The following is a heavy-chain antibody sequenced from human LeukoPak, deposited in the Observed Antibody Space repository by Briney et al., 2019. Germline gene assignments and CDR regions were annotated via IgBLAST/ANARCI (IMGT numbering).Heavy chain of an antibody. V-gene: IGHV3-73*01. CDR1: GFTFSGSA. J-gene: IGHJ4*02. Sequence: GGSLKLSCAASGFTFSGSAMHWVRQASGKGLEWVGRIRSKANSYATAYAAPVKGRFTISRDDSKNTAYLQMNSLKTEDTAVYYCTVPSMTTVTTTPDYWGQGTLVTVSS. CDR2: IRSKANSYAT. CDR3: TVPSMTTVTTTPDY. D-gene: IGHD4-17*01.